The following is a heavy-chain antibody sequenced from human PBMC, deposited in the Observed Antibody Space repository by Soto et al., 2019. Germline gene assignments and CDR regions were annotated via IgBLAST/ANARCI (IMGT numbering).Heavy chain of an antibody. J-gene: IGHJ4*02. V-gene: IGHV6-1*01. CDR1: GDSVSSNSAA. CDR3: ARMVGGAVDS. Sequence: SQTRSLTCAISGDSVSSNSAAWNWIRQSPSRGLEWLGRTYFRSKWYNDCAVSVKSRITISPDTSKNQFSLHLNSVTPEDTALYYCARMVGGAVDSWGQGTLVTVSS. CDR2: TYFRSKWYN. D-gene: IGHD2-8*01.